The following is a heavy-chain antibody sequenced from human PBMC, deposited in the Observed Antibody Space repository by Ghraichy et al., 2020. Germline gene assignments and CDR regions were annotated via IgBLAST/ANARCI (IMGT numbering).Heavy chain of an antibody. CDR3: SSGRDYYDSSGSYYYYGLDV. V-gene: IGHV3-21*01. CDR2: ISSSSSYI. CDR1: GFTFSSYS. Sequence: GGSLRLSCAASGFTFSSYSMNWVRQAPGKGLEWVSSISSSSSYIYYADSVKGRFTISRDNAKNSLYLQMNSLRAEDTAVYYFSSGRDYYDSSGSYYYYGLDVWGQGTTVTVSS. J-gene: IGHJ6*02. D-gene: IGHD3-22*01.